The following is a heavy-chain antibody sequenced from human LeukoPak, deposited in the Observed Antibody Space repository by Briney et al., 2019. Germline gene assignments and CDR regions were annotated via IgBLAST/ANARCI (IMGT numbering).Heavy chain of an antibody. J-gene: IGHJ4*02. CDR3: AKDRSSGWYKYYFDY. CDR2: IRYDGSNK. V-gene: IGHV3-30*02. CDR1: GFTFSSYG. D-gene: IGHD6-19*01. Sequence: GGSLRLSCAASGFTFSSYGMHWVRQAPGKGLEWLAFIRYDGSNKYYADSVKGRFSISRDNSKNTLYLQMNSLRAEDTAVYYCAKDRSSGWYKYYFDYWGQGTLVTVSS.